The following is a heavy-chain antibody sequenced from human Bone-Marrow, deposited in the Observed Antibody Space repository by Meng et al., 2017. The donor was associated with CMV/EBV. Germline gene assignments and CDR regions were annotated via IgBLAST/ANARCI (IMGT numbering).Heavy chain of an antibody. CDR3: AKDDYDILTGYGINGMDV. J-gene: IGHJ6*02. CDR1: GFTFSSYS. V-gene: IGHV3-30*18. CDR2: ISYDGSNK. Sequence: GGSLRLSCAASGFTFSSYSMHWVRQAPGKGLEWVAVISYDGSNKYYADFVKGRFTISRDNSKNTLDLQMNRLRAEDTAVYYCAKDDYDILTGYGINGMDVWGQGTTVTVAS. D-gene: IGHD3-9*01.